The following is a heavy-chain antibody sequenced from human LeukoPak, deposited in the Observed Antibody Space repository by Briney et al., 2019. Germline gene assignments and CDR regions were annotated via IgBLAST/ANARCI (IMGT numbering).Heavy chain of an antibody. V-gene: IGHV3-7*01. D-gene: IGHD6-19*01. CDR3: AREDSSGWTNWFDP. CDR1: GFTFSSYW. Sequence: PGGSLRLSCAASGFTFSSYWMSWVRQAPGKGLEWVANIKQDGSEKYYVDSVKGRFTISRDNAKNSLYLQMNSLRAEDTAVYYCAREDSSGWTNWFDPGGQGTLVTVSS. CDR2: IKQDGSEK. J-gene: IGHJ5*02.